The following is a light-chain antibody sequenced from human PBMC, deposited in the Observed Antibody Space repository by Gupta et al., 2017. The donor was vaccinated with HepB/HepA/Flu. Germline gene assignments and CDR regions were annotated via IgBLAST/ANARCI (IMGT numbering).Light chain of an antibody. J-gene: IGLJ2*01. Sequence: SALTQPPSASGSPGQSVTISCTGTSSDVGGYNYVSWYQHHPGKAPKLIIYEVYHRPSGVPGRFSGSKAGNTASLTVSRLQAEEEANYYCSSYAGSDNLVFGGGTKLTVL. CDR3: SSYAGSDNLV. V-gene: IGLV2-8*01. CDR2: EVY. CDR1: SSDVGGYNY.